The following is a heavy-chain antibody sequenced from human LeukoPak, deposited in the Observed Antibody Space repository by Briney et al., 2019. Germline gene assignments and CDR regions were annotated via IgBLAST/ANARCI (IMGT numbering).Heavy chain of an antibody. D-gene: IGHD2-2*01. CDR2: MNLNSGDT. CDR3: ARVPVPAPRRGLYFDY. CDR1: GYTFSSHD. J-gene: IGHJ4*02. V-gene: IGHV1-8*01. Sequence: ASVKVSCKASGYTFSSHDIYWVRQAPGHGLEWMECMNLNSGDTYYAQNFQGRFSITSDTSKSTTYMDLASLAPEDTAVYYCARVPVPAPRRGLYFDYWGQGTLITVSS.